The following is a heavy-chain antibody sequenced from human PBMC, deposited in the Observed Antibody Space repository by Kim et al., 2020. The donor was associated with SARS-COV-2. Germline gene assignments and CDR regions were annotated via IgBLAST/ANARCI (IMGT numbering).Heavy chain of an antibody. CDR1: GYSFTSYW. J-gene: IGHJ4*02. CDR3: ARVGTKGYDFWSGYYTGYFDY. D-gene: IGHD3-3*01. Sequence: GESLKISCKGSGYSFTSYWIGWVRQMPGKGLEWMGIIYPGDSDTRYSPSFQGQVTISADKSISTAYLQWSSLKASDTAMYYCARVGTKGYDFWSGYYTGYFDYWGQGTLVTVSS. V-gene: IGHV5-51*01. CDR2: IYPGDSDT.